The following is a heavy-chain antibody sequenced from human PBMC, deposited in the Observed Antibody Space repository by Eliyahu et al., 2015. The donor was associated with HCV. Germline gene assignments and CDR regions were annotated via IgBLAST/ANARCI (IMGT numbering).Heavy chain of an antibody. CDR2: VSAYTGKT. CDR1: GXRFNTYG. V-gene: IGHV1-18*01. D-gene: IGHD3-3*01. CDR3: ARLELEWLSLGIDY. J-gene: IGHJ4*02. Sequence: QVQLVQSGAEVKKPGASVKXXXKTSGXRFNTYGVTWVRQXPGQGLEWRGWVSAYTGKTNYAQKVQDRVTMTTDTSTSTAYMELRSLRSDDTAVYYCARLELEWLSLGIDYWGQGTLVTVSS.